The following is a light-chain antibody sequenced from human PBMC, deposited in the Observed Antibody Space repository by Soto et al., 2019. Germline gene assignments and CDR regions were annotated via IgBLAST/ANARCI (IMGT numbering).Light chain of an antibody. CDR1: QSISSW. CDR2: DAS. CDR3: QQYNSYSGLT. Sequence: DIQMTQSPSTLSASVGDRVTITCRASQSISSWLAWYQQKPGKAPKLLIYDASSLESGVPSRFSGSGSGTEFTLTIRSLQPDDFATYYCQQYNSYSGLTFGGGTKVEIE. J-gene: IGKJ4*01. V-gene: IGKV1-5*01.